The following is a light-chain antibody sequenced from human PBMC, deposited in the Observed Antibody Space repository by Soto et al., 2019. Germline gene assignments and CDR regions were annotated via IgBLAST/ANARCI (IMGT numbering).Light chain of an antibody. Sequence: DFQMTQSPSSLSASVGDRVTITCRASQSIRTYLNWYQQKPGKAPKFLIYAASTLQSGVPSRFSGSRSGTDFTLTISSLQPEDFATYYCQQTYSNPRTFGQGTKVEIK. CDR1: QSIRTY. V-gene: IGKV1-39*01. CDR2: AAS. CDR3: QQTYSNPRT. J-gene: IGKJ1*01.